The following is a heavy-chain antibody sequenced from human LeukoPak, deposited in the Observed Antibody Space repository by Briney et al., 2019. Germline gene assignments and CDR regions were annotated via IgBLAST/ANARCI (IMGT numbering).Heavy chain of an antibody. CDR2: ISSSSSYT. J-gene: IGHJ4*02. D-gene: IGHD3-22*01. V-gene: IGHV3-11*06. Sequence: GGSLRLSCADSGFTFSDYYMSWIRQAPGKGLEWVSYISSSSSYTNYADSVKGRFTISRDNAKNSLYLQMNSLRAEDTAVYYCARSSYDSSGYYFDYWGKGTLVTVSS. CDR3: ARSSYDSSGYYFDY. CDR1: GFTFSDYY.